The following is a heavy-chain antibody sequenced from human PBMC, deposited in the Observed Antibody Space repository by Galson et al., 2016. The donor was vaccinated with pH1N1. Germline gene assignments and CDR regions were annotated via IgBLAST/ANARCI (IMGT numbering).Heavy chain of an antibody. CDR3: ARGIAVAGTQYFDY. CDR1: GGSISSGGYY. J-gene: IGHJ4*02. V-gene: IGHV4-31*03. CDR2: IYYSGST. D-gene: IGHD6-19*01. Sequence: TLSLTCTVSGGSISSGGYYWSWIRQHPGKGLEWIGYIYYSGSTYYNPSLKSRVTISVDTSKNQFSPKLSSVTAADTAVYYCARGIAVAGTQYFDYWGQGTLVTVSS.